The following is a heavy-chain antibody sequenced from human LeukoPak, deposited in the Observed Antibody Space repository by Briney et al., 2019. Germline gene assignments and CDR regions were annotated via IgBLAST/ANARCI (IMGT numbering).Heavy chain of an antibody. Sequence: GGSLRLSCAPSGFTFKNYAITWVRQAPGKGLEWVSTISSSGSSTYYADSVKGRFTISRDNSRNTLSLQMNRLRAEDAAVYYCTRERESVCDYWGQGTLVTVFS. CDR2: ISSSGSST. V-gene: IGHV3-23*01. D-gene: IGHD3-10*01. CDR1: GFTFKNYA. CDR3: TRERESVCDY. J-gene: IGHJ4*02.